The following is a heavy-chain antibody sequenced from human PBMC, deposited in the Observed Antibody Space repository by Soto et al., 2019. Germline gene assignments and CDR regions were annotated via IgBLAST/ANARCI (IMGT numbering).Heavy chain of an antibody. V-gene: IGHV3-21*01. Sequence: PGGSLRLSCAVSGFTFHGYSVHWIRQAPGKGLEWVSSISGSSTYKYYRDSVKGRFTISRDNARNSLYLQMDSLRGEDTAIYYCARGTVLGYFDYWGQGTPVTVSS. J-gene: IGHJ4*02. D-gene: IGHD1-1*01. CDR1: GFTFHGYS. CDR2: ISGSSTYK. CDR3: ARGTVLGYFDY.